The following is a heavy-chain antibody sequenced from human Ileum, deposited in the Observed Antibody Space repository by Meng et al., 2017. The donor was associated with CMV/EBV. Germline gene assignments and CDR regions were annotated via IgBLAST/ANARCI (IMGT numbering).Heavy chain of an antibody. CDR1: GFTFSSHT. CDR3: ASPYDSGGYYYAY. D-gene: IGHD3-22*01. Sequence: GESLKISCAASGFTFSSHTMNWVRQAPGKGLEWVSSISGLGGFMYYTDLVKGRFTISRDNAKSSLYLQMDSLRAEDTAVYYCASPYDSGGYYYAYWGQGTLVTVSS. J-gene: IGHJ4*02. V-gene: IGHV3-21*01. CDR2: ISGLGGFM.